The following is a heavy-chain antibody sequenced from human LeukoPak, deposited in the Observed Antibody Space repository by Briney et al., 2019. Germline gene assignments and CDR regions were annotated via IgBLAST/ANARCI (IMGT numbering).Heavy chain of an antibody. CDR3: ARAESGLQLWRPFDY. CDR2: IYTSGST. V-gene: IGHV4-61*02. D-gene: IGHD5-18*01. CDR1: GGSISSGSYY. Sequence: SETLSLTCTVSGGSISSGSYYWSWIRQPAGKGLEWIGRIYTSGSTNYNPSLKSRVTISVDTSKNQFSLKLSSVTAADTAVYYCARAESGLQLWRPFDYWGQGTLVTVSS. J-gene: IGHJ4*02.